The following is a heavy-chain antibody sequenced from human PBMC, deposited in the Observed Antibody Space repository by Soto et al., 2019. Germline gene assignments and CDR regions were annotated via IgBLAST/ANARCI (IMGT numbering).Heavy chain of an antibody. CDR3: ARGTDLGSWYARNWFDP. CDR2: IYHSGST. D-gene: IGHD6-13*01. Sequence: QVQLQESGPGLVKPSGTLSLTCAVSGGSISSSNWWSWVRQPPGKGLEWIGEIYHSGSTNYNPSPKIRVTISVDKSKNHFSLKLSSVTAADTDVYYCARGTDLGSWYARNWFDPWGQGTLVTVSS. J-gene: IGHJ5*02. CDR1: GGSISSSNW. V-gene: IGHV4-4*02.